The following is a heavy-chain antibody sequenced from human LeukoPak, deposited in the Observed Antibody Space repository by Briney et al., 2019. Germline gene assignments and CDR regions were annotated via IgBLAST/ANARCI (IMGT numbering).Heavy chain of an antibody. Sequence: GASVKVSCKASGGTFSSYAISWVRQAPGQGLEWMGIINPSGGSTSYAQKFQGRVTMTRDTSTSTVYMELSSLRSEDTAVYYCAREGDIVVVPAAKRSFDYWGQGTLVTVSS. CDR1: GGTFSSYA. CDR3: AREGDIVVVPAAKRSFDY. CDR2: INPSGGST. V-gene: IGHV1-46*01. D-gene: IGHD2-2*01. J-gene: IGHJ4*02.